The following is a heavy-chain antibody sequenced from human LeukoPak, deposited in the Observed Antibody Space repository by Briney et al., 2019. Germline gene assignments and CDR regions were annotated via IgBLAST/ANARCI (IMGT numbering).Heavy chain of an antibody. J-gene: IGHJ6*03. Sequence: GGSLRLSCAASGFSFSTTWMSWVRQAPGKGLEWVGRIKSQQDGGTTDYAAPVKGRFTISRDNSKNTVYLQMNSLRAEDTAVYYCARERPYSHGYYYYYYMDVWGKGTTVTISS. CDR1: GFSFSTTW. D-gene: IGHD5-12*01. CDR3: ARERPYSHGYYYYYYMDV. V-gene: IGHV3-15*01. CDR2: IKSQQDGGTT.